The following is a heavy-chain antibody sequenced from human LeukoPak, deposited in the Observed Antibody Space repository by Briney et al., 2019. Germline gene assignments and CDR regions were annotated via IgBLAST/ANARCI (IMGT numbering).Heavy chain of an antibody. CDR3: ARDPDLGGAREFDY. CDR2: IYHSGST. Sequence: SETLSLTCTVSGGSISSSSYYWGWIRQPPGKGLEWIGEIYHSGSTNYNPSLKSRVTISVDKSKNQFSLKLSSVTAADTAVYYCARDPDLGGAREFDYWGQGTLVTVSS. V-gene: IGHV4-39*07. D-gene: IGHD3-16*01. CDR1: GGSISSSSYY. J-gene: IGHJ4*02.